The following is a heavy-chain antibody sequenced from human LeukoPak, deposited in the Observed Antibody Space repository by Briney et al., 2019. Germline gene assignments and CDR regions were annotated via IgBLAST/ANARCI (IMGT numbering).Heavy chain of an antibody. J-gene: IGHJ4*02. V-gene: IGHV4-59*01. CDR2: IYYSGST. D-gene: IGHD3-22*01. CDR1: GGSISSYY. Sequence: SETLSLTCTVSGGSISSYYWSWIRQPPGKGLEWIGYIYYSGSTNYNPSLKSRVTISVDTSKNQFSLKLSSVPAADTAVYYCARSAPRNTYYYDSSGPRGAFDIWGQGTLVTVSS. CDR3: ARSAPRNTYYYDSSGPRGAFDI.